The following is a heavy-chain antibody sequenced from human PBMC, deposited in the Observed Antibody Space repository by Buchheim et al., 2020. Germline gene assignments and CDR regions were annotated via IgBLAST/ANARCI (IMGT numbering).Heavy chain of an antibody. CDR1: GFTFSSYS. V-gene: IGHV3-48*04. CDR2: ISSSSSTI. D-gene: IGHD3-22*01. Sequence: EVQLVESGGGLVQPGGSLRLSCAASGFTFSSYSMNWVRQAPGKGLEWVSYISSSSSTIYYADSVKGRFTISREHAKNSLYLQMNSLRAEDTAVYYCAIWYYYDSSGHEDYWGQGTL. CDR3: AIWYYYDSSGHEDY. J-gene: IGHJ4*02.